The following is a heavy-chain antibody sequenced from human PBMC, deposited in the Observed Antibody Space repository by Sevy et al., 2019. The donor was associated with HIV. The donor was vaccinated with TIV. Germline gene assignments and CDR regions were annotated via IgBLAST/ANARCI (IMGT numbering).Heavy chain of an antibody. Sequence: EGSLRLSCAASGFTFANDAIHWVRQAPGKGLEWVAIIAFDGRNEHYAASVKGRFSISRDNSKNTVDLQMTRLRSEHAAVYYCARDPCTDVACFRSGYFDYWGQGTLVTVSS. D-gene: IGHD2-8*01. CDR2: IAFDGRNE. CDR1: GFTFANDA. CDR3: ARDPCTDVACFRSGYFDY. V-gene: IGHV3-30*04. J-gene: IGHJ4*02.